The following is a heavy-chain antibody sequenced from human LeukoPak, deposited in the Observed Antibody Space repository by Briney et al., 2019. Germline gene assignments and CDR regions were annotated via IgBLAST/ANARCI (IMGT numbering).Heavy chain of an antibody. V-gene: IGHV4-4*02. Sequence: SETLSLTCAVSGGSISSNWWTRVRQPPGKGLEWIGEMHHSGGTNYNPSLKSRLTISVDKSKNQFSLNLNSVIAADTAVYYCVQNRNFDWYYWGQGILVTVSS. CDR1: GGSISSNW. D-gene: IGHD2-21*01. J-gene: IGHJ4*02. CDR3: VQNRNFDWYY. CDR2: MHHSGGT.